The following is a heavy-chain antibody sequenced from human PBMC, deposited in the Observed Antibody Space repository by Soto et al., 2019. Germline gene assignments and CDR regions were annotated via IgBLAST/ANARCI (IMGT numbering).Heavy chain of an antibody. D-gene: IGHD6-13*01. Sequence: PGGSLRLSCAASGFTFSSYGMHWVRQAPGKGLEWVAVISYDGSNKYYADSVKGRFTISRDNSKNTLYLQMNSLRAEDTAVYYCARETPEGYSSPSDYWGQGTLVTVSS. V-gene: IGHV3-30*03. CDR3: ARETPEGYSSPSDY. CDR1: GFTFSSYG. J-gene: IGHJ4*01. CDR2: ISYDGSNK.